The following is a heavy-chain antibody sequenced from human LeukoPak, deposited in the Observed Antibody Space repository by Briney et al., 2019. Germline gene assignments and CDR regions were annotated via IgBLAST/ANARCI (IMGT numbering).Heavy chain of an antibody. Sequence: GGSLRLSCAASGFKFSNYWMHWVRQVPGKGLVWVSRINRDGGITTYADSEKGRFTISRDNAKNMLYLQLNSLRAEDTAVYYCTSDSVGRSGGDYWGQGTLVTVSS. CDR2: INRDGGIT. CDR1: GFKFSNYW. CDR3: TSDSVGRSGGDY. J-gene: IGHJ4*02. V-gene: IGHV3-74*03. D-gene: IGHD3-10*01.